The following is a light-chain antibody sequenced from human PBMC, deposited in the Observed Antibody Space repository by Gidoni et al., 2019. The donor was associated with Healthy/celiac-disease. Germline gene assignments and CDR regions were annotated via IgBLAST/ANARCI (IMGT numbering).Light chain of an antibody. Sequence: DIQMTQSPSSLSASVGDRVTITCRASQSISSYLNWYQQKPGKAPKLLIYAASTLHSGAPSRFSGSGSGTDFTLTISSLQPEDFATYYCQQSYSTPRTFXGXTKVEIK. CDR2: AAS. V-gene: IGKV1-39*01. CDR3: QQSYSTPRT. J-gene: IGKJ4*01. CDR1: QSISSY.